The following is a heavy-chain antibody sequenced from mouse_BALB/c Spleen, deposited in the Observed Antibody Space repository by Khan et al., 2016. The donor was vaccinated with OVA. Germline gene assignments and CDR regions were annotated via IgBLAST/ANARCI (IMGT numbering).Heavy chain of an antibody. CDR1: GYTFSSYW. J-gene: IGHJ3*01. D-gene: IGHD2-14*01. Sequence: QVQLQQSGGDLMKPGASVKISCKATGYTFSSYWIEWVKQRPGHGLEWIGQIFPGSVSITYNEKFKGKATFTADTSSNTAYMQLSSLTSEDSADYYCARGGYGGFAFWGQGTLVTVSA. CDR3: ARGGYGGFAF. CDR2: IFPGSVSI. V-gene: IGHV1-9*01.